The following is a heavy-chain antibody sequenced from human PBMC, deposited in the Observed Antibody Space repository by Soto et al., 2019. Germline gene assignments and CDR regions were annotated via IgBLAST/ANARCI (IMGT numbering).Heavy chain of an antibody. CDR1: GFTFSSYA. V-gene: IGHV3-23*01. CDR2: ISGSGGST. Sequence: GGSLRLSCAASGFTFSSYAMSWVRQAPGKGLEWVSAISGSGGSTYYADSVKGRFTISRDNSKNTLYLQMNSLRAEDTAVYYCAKDILDFPRNGGFDYWGQGTLVTVSS. CDR3: AKDILDFPRNGGFDY. J-gene: IGHJ4*02. D-gene: IGHD3-3*02.